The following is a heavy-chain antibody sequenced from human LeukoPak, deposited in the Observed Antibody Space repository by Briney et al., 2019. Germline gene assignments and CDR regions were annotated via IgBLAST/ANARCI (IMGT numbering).Heavy chain of an antibody. CDR2: IYYSGST. CDR3: ARSDNSGPLVDNWFDP. CDR1: GGSFSSYY. D-gene: IGHD3-10*01. Sequence: SETLSLTCAVYGGSFSSYYWGWIRQPPGKRLEWIGNIYYSGSTNYNPSLKSRVTISVDTSKNQFSLKLSSVTAADTAVYYCARSDNSGPLVDNWFDPWGQGTLVTVSS. V-gene: IGHV4-59*08. J-gene: IGHJ5*02.